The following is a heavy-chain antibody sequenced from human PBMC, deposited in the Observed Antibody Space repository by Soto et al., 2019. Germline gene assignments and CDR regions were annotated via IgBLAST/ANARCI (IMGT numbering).Heavy chain of an antibody. Sequence: GGSLRLSCAASGFTFSDYYMNWIRQAPGEGLEWVSYISSSSNYAIYADSVKGRFTVSRDNAKNSLFLQMNSLRAEDTAIYYGARDSSVTPRPLDYWGQGTLVTVSS. CDR1: GFTFSDYY. D-gene: IGHD2-8*01. J-gene: IGHJ4*02. CDR2: ISSSSNYA. CDR3: ARDSSVTPRPLDY. V-gene: IGHV3-11*06.